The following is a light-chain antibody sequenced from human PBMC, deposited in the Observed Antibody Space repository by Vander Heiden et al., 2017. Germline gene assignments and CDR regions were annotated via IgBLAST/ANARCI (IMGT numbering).Light chain of an antibody. CDR2: FGS. J-gene: IGKJ3*01. Sequence: DIVMTQSPLPLPVTPGEPASTSCRSSQSRLHSNGYNHMEWYLQKPGQSAQLLIYFGSHPTSGVPNILRRSRSGTDFTLKMSRVEAKDVRVYYSTQALQTLFTFGHGTRLDIK. CDR1: QSRLHSNGYNH. CDR3: TQALQTLFT. V-gene: IGKV2-28*01.